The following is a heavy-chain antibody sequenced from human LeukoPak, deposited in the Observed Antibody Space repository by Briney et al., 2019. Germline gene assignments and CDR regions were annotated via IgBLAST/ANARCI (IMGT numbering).Heavy chain of an antibody. Sequence: SVKVSCKASGGTFSSYAISWVRQAPGQGLEWMGGIIPIFGTANYAQKFQGRVTITADESTSTAYMELSSLRSEDTAVYYCAREGYYDSSGYYYGYFQHWGQGTLVAVSS. CDR3: AREGYYDSSGYYYGYFQH. CDR2: IIPIFGTA. D-gene: IGHD3-22*01. V-gene: IGHV1-69*13. CDR1: GGTFSSYA. J-gene: IGHJ1*01.